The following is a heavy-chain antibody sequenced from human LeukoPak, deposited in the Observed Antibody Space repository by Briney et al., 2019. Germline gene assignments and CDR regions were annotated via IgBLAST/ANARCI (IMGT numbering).Heavy chain of an antibody. V-gene: IGHV3-53*01. CDR3: ARGPPHSSGWRTFDY. D-gene: IGHD6-19*01. CDR1: GFTVSSNY. Sequence: GGSLRLSCAASGFTVSSNYMSWVRQAPGKGLEWVSVIYSGGSTYYADSVKGRFTISRDNSKNTLYLQMNSLRAEDTAVYYCARGPPHSSGWRTFDYWGQGTLVTVSS. CDR2: IYSGGST. J-gene: IGHJ4*02.